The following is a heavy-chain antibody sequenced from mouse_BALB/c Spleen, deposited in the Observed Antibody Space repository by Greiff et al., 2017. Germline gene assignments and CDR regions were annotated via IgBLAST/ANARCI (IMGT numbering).Heavy chain of an antibody. D-gene: IGHD2-4*01. J-gene: IGHJ1*01. CDR3: ARSDYPHWYFDV. CDR2: IYPGDGDT. V-gene: IGHV1-87*01. CDR1: GYTFTSYW. Sequence: VQLQQSGAELARPGASVKLSCKASGYTFTSYWMQWVKQRPGQGLEWIGAIYPGDGDTRYTQKFKGKATLTADKSSSTAYMQLSSLASEDSAVYYCARSDYPHWYFDVWGAGTTVTVSS.